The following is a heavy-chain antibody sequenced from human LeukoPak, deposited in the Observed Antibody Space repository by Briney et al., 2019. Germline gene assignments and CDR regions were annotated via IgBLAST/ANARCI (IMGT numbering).Heavy chain of an antibody. CDR1: GGTFSSYA. CDR2: IIPIFGTA. CDR3: ARGVPRGGGWQKRPNWFDP. J-gene: IGHJ5*02. V-gene: IGHV1-69*13. Sequence: SVKVSCKASGGTFSSYAISWVRQAPGQGLEWMGGIIPIFGTANYAQKFQGRVTITADESTSTAYMELSSLRSEDTAVYYCARGVPRGGGWQKRPNWFDPWGQGTLVTVSS. D-gene: IGHD6-19*01.